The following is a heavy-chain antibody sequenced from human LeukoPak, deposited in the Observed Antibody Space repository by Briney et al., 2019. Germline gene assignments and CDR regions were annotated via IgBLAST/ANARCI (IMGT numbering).Heavy chain of an antibody. D-gene: IGHD1-26*01. CDR2: INTNTGNP. J-gene: IGHJ3*02. CDR1: GYTFTSYA. Sequence: GASVKLSCKASGYTFTSYALNRVRQAPGQRLACLGWINTNTGNPTYAQGFTGRFVFSLDTSVSTAYLQISSLKAEDTAVYYCARADGSADAFDIWGQGTMVTVSS. V-gene: IGHV7-4-1*02. CDR3: ARADGSADAFDI.